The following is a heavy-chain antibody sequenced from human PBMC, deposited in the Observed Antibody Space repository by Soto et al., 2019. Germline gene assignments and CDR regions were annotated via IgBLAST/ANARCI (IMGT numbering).Heavy chain of an antibody. CDR3: AKGGTVGNSWYYCFDY. CDR2: ISGGGDRT. V-gene: IGHV3-23*01. J-gene: IGHJ4*02. Sequence: PGGSLRLSCAASGLTFSSHAMNWVRQAPGKGLEWVSVISGGGDRTYYADSVKGRFTISRDNSKNTLYLQMNSLRVEDTAVYYCAKGGTVGNSWYYCFDYWGQGTLVTVSS. CDR1: GLTFSSHA. D-gene: IGHD6-13*01.